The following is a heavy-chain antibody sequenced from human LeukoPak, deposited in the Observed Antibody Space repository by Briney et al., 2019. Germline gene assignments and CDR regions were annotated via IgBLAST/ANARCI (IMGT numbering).Heavy chain of an antibody. V-gene: IGHV4-34*01. Sequence: PSETLSLTCAVYGGSFSGYYWSWIRQPPGKGLEWIGEINHSGSTNYNPSLKSRVTISVDTSKNQFSLKLSSVTAADTAVYYCARSVVATSRGHYYGMDVWGQGTTVTVSS. J-gene: IGHJ6*02. D-gene: IGHD5-12*01. CDR1: GGSFSGYY. CDR3: ARSVVATSRGHYYGMDV. CDR2: INHSGST.